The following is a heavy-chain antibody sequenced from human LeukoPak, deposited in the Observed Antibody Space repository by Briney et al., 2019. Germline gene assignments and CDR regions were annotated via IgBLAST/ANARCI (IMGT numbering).Heavy chain of an antibody. Sequence: GGSLRLSCAASGFTFRNYAISWVRRAPGKGLEWVSDISGSGDSTYYADSVKGRFTISRDNSKNTLYLQMNSLRAEDTAVYYCAKGRQLLLEYWGQGTLVTVSS. J-gene: IGHJ4*02. V-gene: IGHV3-23*01. CDR1: GFTFRNYA. CDR3: AKGRQLLLEY. CDR2: ISGSGDST. D-gene: IGHD2-15*01.